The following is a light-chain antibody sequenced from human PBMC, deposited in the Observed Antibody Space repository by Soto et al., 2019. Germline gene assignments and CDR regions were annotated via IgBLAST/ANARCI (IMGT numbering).Light chain of an antibody. CDR2: VNPDGSH. J-gene: IGLJ3*02. CDR3: QTWGTGSWV. Sequence: QLVLTQSPSASASLGASVKLTCTLSRGHTNYGVAWHHQRPEKGPRFLMKVNPDGSHSKGDGIPDRFSGSRSGAQVYLSISGLQSDDEADYYCQTWGTGSWVFGGGTKLTVL. V-gene: IGLV4-69*02. CDR1: RGHTNYG.